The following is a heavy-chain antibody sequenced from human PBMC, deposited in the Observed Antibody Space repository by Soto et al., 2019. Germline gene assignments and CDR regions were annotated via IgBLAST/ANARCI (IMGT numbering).Heavy chain of an antibody. CDR1: GFTFSSYG. Sequence: GGSLRLSCAASGFTFSSYGMHWVRQAPGKGLEWVAVIWYDGSNKYYADSVKGRFTISRDNSKNTLYLQMNSLRAEDTAVYYCARDVTGISSSWLGYYYYYGMDVWGQGTTVTVS. D-gene: IGHD6-13*01. CDR2: IWYDGSNK. V-gene: IGHV3-33*01. CDR3: ARDVTGISSSWLGYYYYYGMDV. J-gene: IGHJ6*02.